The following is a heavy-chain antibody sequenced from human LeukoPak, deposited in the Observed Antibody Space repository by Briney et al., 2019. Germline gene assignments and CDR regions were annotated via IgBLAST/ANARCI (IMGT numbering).Heavy chain of an antibody. CDR2: IYYSGST. CDR1: GGSFSGYY. CDR3: ARANWNTDLSLDY. V-gene: IGHV4-59*08. Sequence: SETLSLTCAVYGGSFSGYYWSWIRQPPGKGLEWIGYIYYSGSTNYNPSLKSRVTISVDTSKNQFSLKLSSVTAADTAVYYCARANWNTDLSLDYWGQGTLVTVSS. J-gene: IGHJ4*02. D-gene: IGHD1-1*01.